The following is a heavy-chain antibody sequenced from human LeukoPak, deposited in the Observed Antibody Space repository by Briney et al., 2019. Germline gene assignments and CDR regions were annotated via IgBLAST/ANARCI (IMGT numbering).Heavy chain of an antibody. Sequence: PGGSLRLSCAASRFTFSSYAMSWVRQAPGKGLEWVSAISGSGGITYYADSVKGRFTISRDNSKNTLYLQMNSLRAEDTAVYSCAQEGYGSSWNADFDYWGQGTLVIVSS. CDR1: RFTFSSYA. CDR2: ISGSGGIT. CDR3: AQEGYGSSWNADFDY. V-gene: IGHV3-23*01. J-gene: IGHJ4*02. D-gene: IGHD6-13*01.